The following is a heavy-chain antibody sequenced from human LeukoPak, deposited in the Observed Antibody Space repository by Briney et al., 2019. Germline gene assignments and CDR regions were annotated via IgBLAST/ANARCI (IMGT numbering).Heavy chain of an antibody. J-gene: IGHJ5*02. CDR3: AAALSREEDWFDP. CDR2: IVVGSGNT. Sequence: GASVKVSCKASGFTFTSSAVQWVRQARGQRLEWIGWIVVGSGNTNYAQKFQERVTITRDMSTSTAYMELSSLRSEDTAVYYCAAALSREEDWFDPWGQGTLVTVSS. V-gene: IGHV1-58*01. CDR1: GFTFTSSA. D-gene: IGHD2/OR15-2a*01.